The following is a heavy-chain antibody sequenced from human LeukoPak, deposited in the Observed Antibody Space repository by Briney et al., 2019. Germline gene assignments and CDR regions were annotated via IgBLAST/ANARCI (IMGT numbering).Heavy chain of an antibody. Sequence: PGGSLRLSCAASGFAFSNYWMTWVRQAPGKGLEWVANIKQEGSDKYYVDSVRGRFAISRDNAKSSLFLQMNSLRAEDTAVYYCARDSGWFRYDYWGQGTLVTVSP. D-gene: IGHD6-13*01. J-gene: IGHJ4*02. CDR1: GFAFSNYW. CDR3: ARDSGWFRYDY. V-gene: IGHV3-7*03. CDR2: IKQEGSDK.